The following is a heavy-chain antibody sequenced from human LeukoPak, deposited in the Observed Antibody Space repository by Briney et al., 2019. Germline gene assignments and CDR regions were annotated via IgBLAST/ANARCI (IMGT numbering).Heavy chain of an antibody. Sequence: GASVKVSCKASGYTSTDYYIYWVRQAPGQGLEWMGGIKPIFGTANYAQKFQGRVTITADESTSTAYMELSSLRSEDTAMYYCARDRYYDSSGYYYESEYWGQGTLVTVSS. CDR3: ARDRYYDSSGYYYESEY. V-gene: IGHV1-69*13. CDR2: IKPIFGTA. J-gene: IGHJ4*02. D-gene: IGHD3-22*01. CDR1: GYTSTDYY.